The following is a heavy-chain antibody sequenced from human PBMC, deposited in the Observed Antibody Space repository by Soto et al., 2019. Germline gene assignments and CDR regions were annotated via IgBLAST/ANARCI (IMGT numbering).Heavy chain of an antibody. J-gene: IGHJ6*02. CDR1: GGSISSSSYY. D-gene: IGHD3-3*01. V-gene: IGHV4-39*07. Sequence: SETLSLTCPVSGGSISSSSYYWGWIRQPPGKGLEWIGSIYYSGSTNYNPSLKSRVTISVDTSKNQFSLKLSSVTAADTAVYYCARSTSRYDFWGGYYRWGMDVWGQGTTVTVSS. CDR2: IYYSGST. CDR3: ARSTSRYDFWGGYYRWGMDV.